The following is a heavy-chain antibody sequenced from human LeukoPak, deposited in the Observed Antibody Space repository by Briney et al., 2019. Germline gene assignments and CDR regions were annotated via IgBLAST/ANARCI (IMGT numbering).Heavy chain of an antibody. V-gene: IGHV1-46*01. J-gene: IGHJ3*02. CDR1: GYAFTSYY. CDR2: INPSGGST. CDR3: ASVSLPVTGPYAFDI. Sequence: ASVKVSCKASGYAFTSYYMHWVRQAPGQGLEWMGIINPSGGSTSYAQKFQGRVTMTRDTSTSTVYMELSSLRSEDTAVYYCASVSLPVTGPYAFDIWGQGTMVTVSS. D-gene: IGHD3-10*01.